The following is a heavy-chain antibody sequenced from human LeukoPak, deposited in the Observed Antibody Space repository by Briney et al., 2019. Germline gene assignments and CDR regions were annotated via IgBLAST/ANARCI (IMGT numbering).Heavy chain of an antibody. Sequence: GGSLRLSCAASGFTVSSYYVSWVRQGPGKGLEWVSVMYTDGSTHYADSVKGRFTISRDNSKNTLYLQMNSLRVEDTALYYCARSSSSWFLFDYWGQGTLVTVSS. CDR3: ARSSSSWFLFDY. J-gene: IGHJ4*02. CDR1: GFTVSSYY. V-gene: IGHV3-53*01. CDR2: MYTDGST. D-gene: IGHD6-13*01.